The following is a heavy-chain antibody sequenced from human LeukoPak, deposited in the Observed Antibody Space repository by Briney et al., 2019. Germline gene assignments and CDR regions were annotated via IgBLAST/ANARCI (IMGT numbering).Heavy chain of an antibody. V-gene: IGHV3-23*01. CDR3: AKAQGLCSGGSCYPRAYSFDY. CDR1: GFTFSSHA. J-gene: IGHJ4*02. Sequence: GGSLRLSCAASGFTFSSHAMTWVRQAPGKGLEWVSSISGSGVYTYYADSVKGRFTISIDNSKNTLYLQINSLRADDTAVYYCAKAQGLCSGGSCYPRAYSFDYWGQGILVTVSS. CDR2: ISGSGVYT. D-gene: IGHD2-15*01.